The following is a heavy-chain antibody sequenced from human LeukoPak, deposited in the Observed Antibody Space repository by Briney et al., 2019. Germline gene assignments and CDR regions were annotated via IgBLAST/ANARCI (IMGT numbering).Heavy chain of an antibody. CDR1: GFTFSSYA. J-gene: IGHJ4*02. CDR2: ISGSGGST. D-gene: IGHD3-22*01. V-gene: IGHV3-23*01. Sequence: PGGSLRLSCAASGFTFSSYAMSWVRQAPGKGLEWVSAISGSGGSTYYADSVKGRFTISRDNPKNTLYLQMNSLRAEDTAVYYCAKDNNYYDSSGSPLGYWGQGTLVTVSS. CDR3: AKDNNYYDSSGSPLGY.